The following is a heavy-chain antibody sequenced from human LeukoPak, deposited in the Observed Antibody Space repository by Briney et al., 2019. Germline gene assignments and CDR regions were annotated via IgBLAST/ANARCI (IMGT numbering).Heavy chain of an antibody. V-gene: IGHV1-2*02. D-gene: IGHD2-2*01. CDR2: INPNSGGT. Sequence: ASVKVSCKASGYTFTGYYMHWVRQAPGQGLEWMGWINPNSGGTNYAQKFQGRVTMTRDTPISTAYMELSRLRSDDTAVYYCARLHCSSTSCYPLDYWGQGTLVTVSS. CDR3: ARLHCSSTSCYPLDY. CDR1: GYTFTGYY. J-gene: IGHJ4*02.